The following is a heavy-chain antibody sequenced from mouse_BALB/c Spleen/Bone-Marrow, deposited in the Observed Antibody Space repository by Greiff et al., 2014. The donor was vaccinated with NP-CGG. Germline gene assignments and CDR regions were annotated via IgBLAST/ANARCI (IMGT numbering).Heavy chain of an antibody. CDR1: GYTFTDYY. D-gene: IGHD2-14*01. J-gene: IGHJ3*01. V-gene: IGHV1-26*01. CDR3: ARGYYYRYEFPY. Sequence: EVQVVESGPELVKPGASVKMSCKASGYTFTDYYIKWVKQSHGKSLDWIGDINPNNGDTFYNQKFKGKATLTVDKSSSTAYMQLNSLTSEDSAVYYCARGYYYRYEFPYWGLGTLVTVSA. CDR2: INPNNGDT.